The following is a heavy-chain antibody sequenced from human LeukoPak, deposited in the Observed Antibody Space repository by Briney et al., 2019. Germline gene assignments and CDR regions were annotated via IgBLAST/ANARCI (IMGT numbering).Heavy chain of an antibody. D-gene: IGHD3-10*01. CDR1: EGSFRGYY. J-gene: IGHJ4*02. Sequence: SETLSLTCAVYEGSFRGYYWSWIRQPPGKGLEWIGELNQSGSTNYNPSLKSRVTISVDTSKNQFSLKLSSVTAADTALYYCAKHYMGSSYNHGLDCWGQGTLVTVSS. V-gene: IGHV4-34*01. CDR2: LNQSGST. CDR3: AKHYMGSSYNHGLDC.